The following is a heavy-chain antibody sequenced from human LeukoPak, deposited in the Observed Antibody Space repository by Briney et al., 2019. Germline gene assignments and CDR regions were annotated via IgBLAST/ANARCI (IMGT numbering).Heavy chain of an antibody. CDR2: INRSGRT. V-gene: IGHV4-34*01. J-gene: IGHJ4*02. CDR1: GGSFSRQY. CDR3: ASYGGYSPFDY. D-gene: IGHD4-23*01. Sequence: WETLSLTCAVYGGSFSRQYWSWIRQPPGKGLEWIGEINRSGRTNYNPSLKSRVTISEDTSKKQFSLKLSSVTAADTAVYYCASYGGYSPFDYWGQGTLVTVSS.